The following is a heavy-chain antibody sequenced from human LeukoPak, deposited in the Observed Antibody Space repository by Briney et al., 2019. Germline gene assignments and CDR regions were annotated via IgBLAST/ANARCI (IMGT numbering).Heavy chain of an antibody. CDR2: IRASDGYT. D-gene: IGHD4-17*01. CDR1: GFTFSTYA. Sequence: GGSLRLSCVASGFTFSTYARMWVRQAPGKGLEWVSAIRASDGYTEYADSVKGRFTISRDNSKKTLYLQMRSLRAEDTAIYYCARDPNGDYIGAFDFGGQGTLVTVSS. J-gene: IGHJ3*01. CDR3: ARDPNGDYIGAFDF. V-gene: IGHV3-23*01.